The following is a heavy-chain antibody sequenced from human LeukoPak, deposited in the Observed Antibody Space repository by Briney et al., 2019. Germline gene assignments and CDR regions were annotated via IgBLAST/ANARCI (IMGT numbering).Heavy chain of an antibody. D-gene: IGHD2-2*01. V-gene: IGHV3-23*01. Sequence: GGSLRLSCAASGFTFSNYAMSWVRQAPGKGLEWVSVISESGRSTNFADSVKGRFTISRDNSKNTLYLQMTSLRAEDTAVYYCAKGQGTVVPSSRYFDNWGQGTLVTVSS. J-gene: IGHJ4*02. CDR3: AKGQGTVVPSSRYFDN. CDR1: GFTFSNYA. CDR2: ISESGRST.